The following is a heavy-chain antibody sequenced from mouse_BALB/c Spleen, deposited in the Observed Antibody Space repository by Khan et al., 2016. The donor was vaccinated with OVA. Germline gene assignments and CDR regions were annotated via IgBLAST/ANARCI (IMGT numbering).Heavy chain of an antibody. J-gene: IGHJ3*01. V-gene: IGHV1-54*01. Sequence: QVQLQQSGAELVRPGTSVKVSCKASGYAFTNYLIEWVKQRPGQGLEWIGVINPGSGGTNYNEKFKDKATLTADKSSSTAYMQLSSLTSDDSAVYCCSCSGYGFGAYWGPGTRVTVSA. D-gene: IGHD3-2*02. CDR1: GYAFTNYL. CDR2: INPGSGGT. CDR3: SCSGYGFGAY.